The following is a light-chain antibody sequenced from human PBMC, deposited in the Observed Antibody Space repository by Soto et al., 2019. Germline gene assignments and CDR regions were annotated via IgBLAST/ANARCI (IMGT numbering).Light chain of an antibody. V-gene: IGLV1-44*01. CDR2: SNN. J-gene: IGLJ1*01. CDR1: SSHIGSNT. CDR3: AAWDDSLNGRYV. Sequence: QSVLTRAPSASGTPGQRVSISCSGSSSHIGSNTVNWYQQLPGTAPKLPIYSNNQRPSGVPDRFSGSKSGTSASLAISGLQSEDEADYYCAAWDDSLNGRYVFGTGTKVTV.